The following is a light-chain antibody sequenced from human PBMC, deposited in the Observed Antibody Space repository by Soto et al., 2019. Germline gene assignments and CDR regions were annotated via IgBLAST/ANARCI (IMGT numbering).Light chain of an antibody. CDR3: CSYAGRMV. Sequence: QSALTQPASVSGSPGQSITISCTGTSSDVGSDNLVSWYQQHPGKAPKLMIYEGSKRPSGVSNRFSGSKSGNTASLTISGLQAEDEADYYCCSYAGRMVFGGGTKVTVL. CDR2: EGS. V-gene: IGLV2-23*01. CDR1: SSDVGSDNL. J-gene: IGLJ2*01.